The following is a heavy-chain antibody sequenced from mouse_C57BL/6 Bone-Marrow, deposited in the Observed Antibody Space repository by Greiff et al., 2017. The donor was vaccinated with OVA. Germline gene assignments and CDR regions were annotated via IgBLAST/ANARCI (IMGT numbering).Heavy chain of an antibody. V-gene: IGHV6-3*01. CDR2: IRLKSDNYAT. Sequence: EVQAVESGGGLVQPGGSMKLSCVASGFTFSNYWMNWVRQSPEKGLEWVAQIRLKSDNYATHYAESVKGMCTISRDDSKSSVYLQMNNLRAEDTGIYYCTEHGYTWFAYWGQGTLVTVSA. CDR3: TEHGYTWFAY. D-gene: IGHD2-2*01. J-gene: IGHJ3*01. CDR1: GFTFSNYW.